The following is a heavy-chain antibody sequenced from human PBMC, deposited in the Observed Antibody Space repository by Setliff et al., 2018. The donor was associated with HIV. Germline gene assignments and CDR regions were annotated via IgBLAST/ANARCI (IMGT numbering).Heavy chain of an antibody. Sequence: SETLSLTCTVSGVSIINYYWSWIRQPAGKGPEWIGRIYSSGSTNYNPSLKSRVTMSIDTSTNRFSLKLNSVTAADTAVYFCVEDTYSSDTTGYYYSTYFDYWGQGTLVTVSS. CDR2: IYSSGST. J-gene: IGHJ4*02. CDR3: VEDTYSSDTTGYYYSTYFDY. D-gene: IGHD3-22*01. V-gene: IGHV4-4*07. CDR1: GVSIINYY.